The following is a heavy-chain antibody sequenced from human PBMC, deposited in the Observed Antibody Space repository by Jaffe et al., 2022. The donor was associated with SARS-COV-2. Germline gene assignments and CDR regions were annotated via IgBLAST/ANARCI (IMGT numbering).Heavy chain of an antibody. CDR1: GGSISSYY. J-gene: IGHJ4*02. Sequence: QVQLQESGPGLVKPSETLSLTCTVSGGSISSYYWSWIRQPPGKGLEWIGYIYYSGSTNYNPSLKSRVTISVDTSKNQFSLKLSSVTAADTAVYYCARADTAMGHNDYWGQGTLVTVSS. D-gene: IGHD5-18*01. CDR2: IYYSGST. V-gene: IGHV4-59*01. CDR3: ARADTAMGHNDY.